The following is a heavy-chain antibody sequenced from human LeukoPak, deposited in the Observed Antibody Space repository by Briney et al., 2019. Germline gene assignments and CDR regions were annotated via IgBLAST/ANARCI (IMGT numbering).Heavy chain of an antibody. Sequence: KPSQTLSLTCTVSGGSISSGSYYWSWIRQPPGKGLEWIGEINHSGSTNYNPSLKSRVTISVDTSKNQFSLKLSSVTAADTAVYYCANYYDSSTFLWGQGTLVTVSS. CDR3: ANYYDSSTFL. CDR1: GGSISSGSYY. CDR2: INHSGST. J-gene: IGHJ4*02. V-gene: IGHV4-39*07. D-gene: IGHD3-22*01.